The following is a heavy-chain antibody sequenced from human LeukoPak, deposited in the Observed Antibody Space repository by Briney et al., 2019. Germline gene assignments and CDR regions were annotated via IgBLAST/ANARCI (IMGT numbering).Heavy chain of an antibody. Sequence: GGSLRLSCAASGFTFSSYAMHWARQAPGKGLEWVAVISYDGSNKYYADSVKGRFTISRDNSKNTMYLQMNSLRVDDTAVYYCAREARGYSYSYDYWGQGILVTVSS. D-gene: IGHD5-18*01. J-gene: IGHJ4*02. CDR1: GFTFSSYA. V-gene: IGHV3-30*04. CDR2: ISYDGSNK. CDR3: AREARGYSYSYDY.